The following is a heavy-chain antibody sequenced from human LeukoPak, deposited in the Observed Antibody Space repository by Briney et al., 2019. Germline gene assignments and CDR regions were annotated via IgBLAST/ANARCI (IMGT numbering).Heavy chain of an antibody. J-gene: IGHJ5*02. Sequence: PGGSLRLSCAASGFRFSDYAMSWVRQAPGRGLEWVSSINNGGGNIKDADSVKGRFTISRDNSKNTLYLQMNSLRAEDTAVYYCAKTAQPFYCSSTSCFWFDPWGQGTLVTVSS. CDR2: INNGGGNI. CDR3: AKTAQPFYCSSTSCFWFDP. CDR1: GFRFSDYA. D-gene: IGHD2-2*01. V-gene: IGHV3-23*01.